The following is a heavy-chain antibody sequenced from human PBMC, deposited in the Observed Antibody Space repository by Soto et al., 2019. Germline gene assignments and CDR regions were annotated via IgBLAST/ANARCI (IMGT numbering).Heavy chain of an antibody. V-gene: IGHV3-7*01. CDR2: MKEDGSEK. Sequence: EVQLVESGGGLVQPGGSLRLSCAAYGFTFSHYWMTWVRQAPGKGLEWVANMKEDGSEKNYVDSVKGRFTISRDNAKNSLYLQMNSLRAEDTAMYYCARGGSESDYWGQGTLVTVSS. D-gene: IGHD3-16*01. J-gene: IGHJ4*02. CDR3: ARGGSESDY. CDR1: GFTFSHYW.